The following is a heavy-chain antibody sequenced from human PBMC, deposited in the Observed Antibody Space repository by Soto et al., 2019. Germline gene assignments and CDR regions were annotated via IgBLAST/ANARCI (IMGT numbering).Heavy chain of an antibody. CDR2: ISGFNGQT. CDR3: ARVDPRGVAVVRDY. CDR1: GNTFASHG. V-gene: IGHV1-18*01. D-gene: IGHD3-10*01. J-gene: IGHJ4*02. Sequence: QVQLVQSGPEVQKPGASVKVSCKASGNTFASHGFSWVRQAPGQGLEWMGWISGFNGQTNYALKFQGRVTLTTDTSTRTAYMALRGLRSDESAVYFCARVDPRGVAVVRDYWGQGTLVTVYS.